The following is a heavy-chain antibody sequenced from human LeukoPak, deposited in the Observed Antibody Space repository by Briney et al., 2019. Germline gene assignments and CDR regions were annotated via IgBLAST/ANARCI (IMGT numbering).Heavy chain of an antibody. D-gene: IGHD6-6*01. CDR2: ISSSGSTI. V-gene: IGHV3-11*04. J-gene: IGHJ5*02. CDR1: GFTFSDYY. Sequence: GGSLRLSCAATGFTFSDYYMSWIRQAPGKGLEWVSYISSSGSTIYYADSVKGRFTISRDNAKNSLYLQMNSLRAEDTAVYYCARPELPLYGSSSGSWFDPWGQGTLVTVSS. CDR3: ARPELPLYGSSSGSWFDP.